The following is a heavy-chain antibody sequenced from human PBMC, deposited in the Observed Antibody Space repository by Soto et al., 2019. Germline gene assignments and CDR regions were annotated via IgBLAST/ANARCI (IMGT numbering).Heavy chain of an antibody. J-gene: IGHJ4*02. V-gene: IGHV4-34*01. CDR2: INHSGST. D-gene: IGHD6-13*01. CDR1: GGSFSGYY. CDR3: ARDGTSRAAAAGTKVDY. Sequence: SETLSLTCAVYGGSFSGYYWSWIRQPPGKGLEWIGEINHSGSTNYNPSLKSRVTISVDTSKNQFSLKLSSVTAADTAVYYCARDGTSRAAAAGTKVDYWGQGTLVTVSS.